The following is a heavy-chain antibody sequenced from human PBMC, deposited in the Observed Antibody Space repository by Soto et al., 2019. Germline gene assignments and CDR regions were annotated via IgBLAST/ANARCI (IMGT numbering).Heavy chain of an antibody. CDR2: INPNSGGT. CDR1: GYTFTGYY. J-gene: IGHJ6*02. CDR3: ARAPYYYDSSGYFNYYGMDV. V-gene: IGHV1-2*04. D-gene: IGHD3-22*01. Sequence: ASVKVSCKASGYTFTGYYMHWVRQAPGQGLEWMGWINPNSGGTNYAQKFQGWATMTRDTSISTAYMELSRLRSDDTAVYYCARAPYYYDSSGYFNYYGMDVWGQGTTVTVSS.